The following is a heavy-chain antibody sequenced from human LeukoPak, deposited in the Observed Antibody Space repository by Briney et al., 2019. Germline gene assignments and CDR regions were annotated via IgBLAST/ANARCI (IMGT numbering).Heavy chain of an antibody. D-gene: IGHD3-22*01. V-gene: IGHV1-8*02. CDR3: ATPTHGSSGYYYN. CDR2: MNPNSGNT. Sequence: ASVKVSCKTSGYTFTGYGISWVRQATGQGLEWMGWMNPNSGNTGYAQKFQGRVTMTRNTSISTAYMELGSLRSEDTAVYYCATPTHGSSGYYYNWGQGTLVTVSS. CDR1: GYTFTGYG. J-gene: IGHJ4*02.